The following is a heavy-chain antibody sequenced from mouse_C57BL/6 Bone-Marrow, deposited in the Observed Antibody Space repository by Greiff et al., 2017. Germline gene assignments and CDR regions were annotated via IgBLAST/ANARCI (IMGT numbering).Heavy chain of an antibody. V-gene: IGHV14-3*01. D-gene: IGHD3-1*01. CDR1: GFNIKNTY. Sequence: EVKLVESVAELVRPGASVKLSCTASGFNIKNTYMHWVKQRPEQGLEWIGRIDPANGNTQYAPKFQGKATITADPSSNTAYLQLSSLTSEDTAIYYGARGTSRWSYWYCDVWGTGTTVTVSA. CDR3: ARGTSRWSYWYCDV. J-gene: IGHJ1*03. CDR2: IDPANGNT.